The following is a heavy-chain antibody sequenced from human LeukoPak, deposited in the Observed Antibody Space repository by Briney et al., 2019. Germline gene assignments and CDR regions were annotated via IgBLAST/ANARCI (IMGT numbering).Heavy chain of an antibody. Sequence: PSETLSLTCAVYGGSFSGYYWSWIRQPPGKGLEWIGEINHSGSTNYNPSLKSRVTISVDTSKNQFSLKLSSVTAADTAVYYCASDGNGDYFDYWGQGTLVTVSS. J-gene: IGHJ4*02. CDR1: GGSFSGYY. D-gene: IGHD4-17*01. V-gene: IGHV4-34*01. CDR2: INHSGST. CDR3: ASDGNGDYFDY.